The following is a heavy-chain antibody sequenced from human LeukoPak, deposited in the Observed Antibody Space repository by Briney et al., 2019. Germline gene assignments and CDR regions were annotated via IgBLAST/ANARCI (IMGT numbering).Heavy chain of an antibody. J-gene: IGHJ4*02. D-gene: IGHD5-18*01. V-gene: IGHV3-21*01. CDR2: ISSSSSYI. CDR3: ARPGDTAMVTPQLDY. CDR1: GFTFTSYS. Sequence: PGGSLRLSCAASGFTFTSYSMNWVRQAPGKGLEWVSSISSSSSYIYYADSVKGRFTIPRDNAKNSLYLQMNSLRAEDTAVYYCARPGDTAMVTPQLDYWGQGTLVTVSS.